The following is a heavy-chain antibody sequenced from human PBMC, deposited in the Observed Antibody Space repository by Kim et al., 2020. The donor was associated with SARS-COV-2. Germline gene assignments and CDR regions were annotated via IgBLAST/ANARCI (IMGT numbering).Heavy chain of an antibody. Sequence: ASVKVSCKVSGYTLTELSMHWVRQAPGKGLEWMGGFDPEDGETIYAQKFQGRVTMTEDTSTDTAYMELSSLRSEDTAVYYCATAIIAAAGTYGWGFDPWGQGTLVTVSS. V-gene: IGHV1-24*01. CDR1: GYTLTELS. CDR2: FDPEDGET. J-gene: IGHJ5*02. D-gene: IGHD6-13*01. CDR3: ATAIIAAAGTYGWGFDP.